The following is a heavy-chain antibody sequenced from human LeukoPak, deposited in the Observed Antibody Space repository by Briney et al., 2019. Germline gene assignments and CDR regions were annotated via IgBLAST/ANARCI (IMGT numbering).Heavy chain of an antibody. V-gene: IGHV3-73*01. D-gene: IGHD6-19*01. CDR3: AKDTGYSSGWADY. CDR1: GFTFSGSA. Sequence: PGGSLRLSCAASGFTFSGSAMHWVRQASGKGLEWVGRIRSRTDSYATTYGESMRGRFTISRDNSKNTLYLQMNSLRAEDTAVYYCAKDTGYSSGWADYWGQGTLVTVSS. CDR2: IRSRTDSYAT. J-gene: IGHJ4*02.